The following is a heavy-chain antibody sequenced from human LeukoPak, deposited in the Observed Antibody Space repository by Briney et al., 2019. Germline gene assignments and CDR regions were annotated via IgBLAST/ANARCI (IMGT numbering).Heavy chain of an antibody. Sequence: PGGSLRLPCAASGFTFSSYWMTWVRQAPGKGLEWVANIKQDGSEKYFVDSVKGRFTISRDNAKNSLYLQMNSLRAEDTAVYYCARVKVLTAFDYWGQGTLVTVSS. CDR3: ARVKVLTAFDY. CDR1: GFTFSSYW. D-gene: IGHD5-18*01. J-gene: IGHJ4*02. CDR2: IKQDGSEK. V-gene: IGHV3-7*01.